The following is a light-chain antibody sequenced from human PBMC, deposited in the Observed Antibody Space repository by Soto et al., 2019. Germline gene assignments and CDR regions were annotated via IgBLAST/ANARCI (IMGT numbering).Light chain of an antibody. CDR3: MQGTHWPRT. CDR1: QSLVYSDGNTI. Sequence: DVVMTQSPLSLPVTLGQPASISCRSSQSLVYSDGNTILNWFQQRPGQSPRRLIYKVSNRDSGVPDRFSGSVSGTDFALKISRVEAEDVRVYYCMQGTHWPRTFGQGTRVEIK. CDR2: KVS. V-gene: IGKV2-30*01. J-gene: IGKJ1*01.